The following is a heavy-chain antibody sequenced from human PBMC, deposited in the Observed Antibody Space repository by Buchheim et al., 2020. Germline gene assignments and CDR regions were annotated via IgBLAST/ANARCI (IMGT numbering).Heavy chain of an antibody. CDR1: GFTFSSYW. CDR2: IKPDGSNK. D-gene: IGHD3-22*01. J-gene: IGHJ6*03. V-gene: IGHV3-7*01. CDR3: ARDRQYYDSSGYYYPDYYYMDV. Sequence: EVQLVESGGGLVQPGGSLRLSCAASGFTFSSYWMSWVRQAPGTGLEWVANIKPDGSNKYYVDSVKGPFTISRDNAKNSLYLQMNSLRAEDTAVYYCARDRQYYDSSGYYYPDYYYMDVWGEGTT.